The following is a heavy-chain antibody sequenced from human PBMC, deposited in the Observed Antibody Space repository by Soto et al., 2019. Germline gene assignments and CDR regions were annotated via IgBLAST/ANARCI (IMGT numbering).Heavy chain of an antibody. V-gene: IGHV4-59*01. Sequence: SETLSLTCTVSGGSISSYYWSWIRQPPGKGLEWIGYIYYSGSTNYNPSLKSRVNKSVDTSKNQFSLKMSSVTAADTAVYYCARLATRYYFDYWGQGTLVTVSS. CDR2: IYYSGST. CDR3: ARLATRYYFDY. J-gene: IGHJ4*02. CDR1: GGSISSYY. D-gene: IGHD1-1*01.